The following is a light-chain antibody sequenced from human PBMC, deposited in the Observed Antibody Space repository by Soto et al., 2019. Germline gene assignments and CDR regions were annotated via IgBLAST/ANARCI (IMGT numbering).Light chain of an antibody. CDR1: SSDVGGYNY. Sequence: QSVLTQPASASGSPGQSITISCTGTSSDVGGYNYVSWYQQHPCKAPKLMIYDVSNRPSGVSYRFSGSKSGNTASLTISGLQAEDEADYYCSSYTSSSTLFGGGTQLTVL. J-gene: IGLJ2*01. V-gene: IGLV2-14*03. CDR3: SSYTSSSTL. CDR2: DVS.